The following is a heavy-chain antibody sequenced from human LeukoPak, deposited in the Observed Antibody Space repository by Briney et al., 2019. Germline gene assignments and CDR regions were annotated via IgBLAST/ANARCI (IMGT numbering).Heavy chain of an antibody. Sequence: SETLSLTCTVSGGSISSYYWSWIRQPPGKGLEWIGYIYYSGSTNYNPSLKSRVTISVDTSKNQFSLKLSSVTAADTAVYYCARHARYYDSTGAFDIWGQGTMVTVSS. J-gene: IGHJ3*02. CDR2: IYYSGST. CDR3: ARHARYYDSTGAFDI. D-gene: IGHD3-22*01. CDR1: GGSISSYY. V-gene: IGHV4-59*08.